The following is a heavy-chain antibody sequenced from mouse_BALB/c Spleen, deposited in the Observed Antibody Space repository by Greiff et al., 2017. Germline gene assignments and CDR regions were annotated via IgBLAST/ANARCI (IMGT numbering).Heavy chain of an antibody. D-gene: IGHD2-1*01. CDR1: GYTFTSYW. V-gene: IGHV1-87*01. CDR3: ARDGNYND. CDR2: IYPGDGDT. Sequence: QVHVKQSGAELARPGASVKLSCKASGYTFTSYWMQWVKQRPGQGLEWIGAIYPGDGDTRYTQKFKGKATLTADKSSSTAYMQLSSLASEDSAVYYCARDGNYNDGGQGTTLTVSS. J-gene: IGHJ2*01.